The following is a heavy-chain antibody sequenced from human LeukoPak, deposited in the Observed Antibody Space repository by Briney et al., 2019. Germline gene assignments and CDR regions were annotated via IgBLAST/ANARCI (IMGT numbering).Heavy chain of an antibody. CDR1: GASIRSPSDY. CDR3: VRHRQHCDGGSCFPPDS. J-gene: IGHJ4*02. CDR2: TDYSGSA. Sequence: SETLSLTCTVSGASIRSPSDYWGWLRQPPGKRLEWIGATDYSGSAYYNPSRVSRVTISVDTSKHQFSLKLNSVTATDTAIYYCVRHRQHCDGGSCFPPDSWGQGTLVTVSS. D-gene: IGHD2-15*01. V-gene: IGHV4-39*01.